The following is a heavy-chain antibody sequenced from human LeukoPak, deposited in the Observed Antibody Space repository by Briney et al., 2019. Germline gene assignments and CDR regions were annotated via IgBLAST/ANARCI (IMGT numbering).Heavy chain of an antibody. Sequence: PGGSLRLSCAVSGFTFSSYWMHWVRQAPGKGLVWVSRINNDGSTTAYADSVKGRFTISRDNTKNTLYLQMNNLRAEDTAVYYCARTYSSFDYWGQGTLVTVSS. CDR2: INNDGSTT. D-gene: IGHD6-19*01. CDR3: ARTYSSFDY. J-gene: IGHJ4*02. V-gene: IGHV3-74*01. CDR1: GFTFSSYW.